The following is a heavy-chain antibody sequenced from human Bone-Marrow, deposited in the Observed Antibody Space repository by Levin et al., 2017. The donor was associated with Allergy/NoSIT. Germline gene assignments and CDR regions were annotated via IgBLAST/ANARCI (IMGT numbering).Heavy chain of an antibody. CDR1: GFTFSNFG. J-gene: IGHJ2*01. D-gene: IGHD3-22*01. CDR2: IWHDGSKQ. V-gene: IGHV3-33*01. CDR3: ARDQLTSHYDKSGFQQQERSFHL. Sequence: GGSLRLSCEGSGFTFSNFGMHWVRQTPGKGLEWVALIWHDGSKQYYGDSVKGRLTISRDNSKNTLYLQMSRLRAEDTALYFCARDQLTSHYDKSGFQQQERSFHLWGRGTLVTVSS.